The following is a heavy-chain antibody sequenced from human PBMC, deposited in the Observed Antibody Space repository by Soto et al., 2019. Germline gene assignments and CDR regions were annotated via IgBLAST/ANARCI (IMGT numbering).Heavy chain of an antibody. CDR1: GFTFSSYW. Sequence: EVQLVESGGDLVQPGGSLRLSCAASGFTFSSYWMNWVSQAPGKGLEWVANVKQDGSEKYYVDSGKGRFTISRDNAKNLLYLQLNSLRAEDAAVYYCSRRDYGDSWGQGTLVTVSS. D-gene: IGHD4-17*01. J-gene: IGHJ4*02. CDR2: VKQDGSEK. V-gene: IGHV3-7*01. CDR3: SRRDYGDS.